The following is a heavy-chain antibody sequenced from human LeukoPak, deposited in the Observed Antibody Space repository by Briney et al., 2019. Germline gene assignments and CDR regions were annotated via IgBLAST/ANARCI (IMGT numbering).Heavy chain of an antibody. CDR2: INHSGST. Sequence: SETLSLTCAVYGGSFSGYYWSWIRQPPGKGLEWIGEINHSGSTNYNPSLKSRVTISVDTSKNHFSLKLSSVTAADTAVYYCARPYGWNERAYYYYYGMDVWGQGTTVTVSS. J-gene: IGHJ6*02. CDR3: ARPYGWNERAYYYYYGMDV. D-gene: IGHD1-1*01. V-gene: IGHV4-34*01. CDR1: GGSFSGYY.